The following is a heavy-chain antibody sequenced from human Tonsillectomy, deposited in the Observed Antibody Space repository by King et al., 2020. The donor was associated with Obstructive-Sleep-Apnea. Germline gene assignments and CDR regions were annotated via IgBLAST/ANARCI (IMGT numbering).Heavy chain of an antibody. CDR2: IYPGDSDT. J-gene: IGHJ3*02. Sequence: QLVQSGAEVKKPGESLRISCKGSGYSFTNYWIGWVRQMPGKGLEWMGIIYPGDSDTRYSPSFQGQVAISADRSISTAYLQWSSLKASDTAIYYCASPLPAPYYDGFLDAFDIWGQGTMVTVSS. CDR3: ASPLPAPYYDGFLDAFDI. D-gene: IGHD3-22*01. V-gene: IGHV5-51*01. CDR1: GYSFTNYW.